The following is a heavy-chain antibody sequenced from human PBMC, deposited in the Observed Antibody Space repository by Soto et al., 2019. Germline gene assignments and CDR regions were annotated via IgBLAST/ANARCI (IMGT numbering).Heavy chain of an antibody. J-gene: IGHJ5*02. V-gene: IGHV4-39*01. CDR2: IYYSGST. CDR3: ARRERAAGTDWWFDP. CDR1: GGSISSSSFH. Sequence: QLQLQESGPGLVKPSETLSLTCTVSGGSISSSSFHWGWIRQPPGKGLEWIGSIYYSGSTYYSPSPKSRVPKSVDTSKNQFSLKLSSVTAADTAVYYCARRERAAGTDWWFDPWGQGTLVTVSS. D-gene: IGHD6-13*01.